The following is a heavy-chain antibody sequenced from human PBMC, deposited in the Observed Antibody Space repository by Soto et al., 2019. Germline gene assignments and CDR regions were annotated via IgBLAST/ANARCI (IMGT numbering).Heavy chain of an antibody. Sequence: PSETLSLTCTVSGGSISSGGYYWSWIRQHPGKGLEWIGYIYYSGSTYYNPSLKSRVTISVDTSKNQFSLKLSSVTAADTAVYYCARGGCGGDCRMVGASDIWGQGTMVTVSS. CDR3: ARGGCGGDCRMVGASDI. D-gene: IGHD2-21*02. CDR2: IYYSGST. V-gene: IGHV4-31*03. J-gene: IGHJ3*02. CDR1: GGSISSGGYY.